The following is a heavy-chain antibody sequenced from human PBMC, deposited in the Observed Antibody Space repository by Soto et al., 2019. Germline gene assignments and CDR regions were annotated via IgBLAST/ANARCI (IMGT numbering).Heavy chain of an antibody. CDR3: AKEPPYSTSWAHFDC. V-gene: IGHV3-23*01. CDR1: GFTFSTLA. Sequence: PGGSLRLSCAASGFTFSTLAMSWVRQPPGKGLEWVSTLSAGGSIYYADSVKGRFITSRDTSKNTLYLQMSSLTADDTAVYYCAKEPPYSTSWAHFDCWGQGTLVTVSS. CDR2: LSAGGSI. J-gene: IGHJ4*02. D-gene: IGHD6-13*01.